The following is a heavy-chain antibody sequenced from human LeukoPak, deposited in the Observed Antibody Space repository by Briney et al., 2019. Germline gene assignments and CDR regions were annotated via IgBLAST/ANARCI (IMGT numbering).Heavy chain of an antibody. CDR3: VRDGGVSGYDLLDY. V-gene: IGHV3-7*01. CDR2: INQDGSEE. D-gene: IGHD5-12*01. CDR1: GFSFTNYA. Sequence: PGGSLRLSCAASGFSFTNYAMSWVRQAPGKGLGWVAHINQDGSEEHYMDSVKARFIISRDNAKNSLSLQMDSLRAEDTAVYYCVRDGGVSGYDLLDYWGQGTLVTVSS. J-gene: IGHJ4*02.